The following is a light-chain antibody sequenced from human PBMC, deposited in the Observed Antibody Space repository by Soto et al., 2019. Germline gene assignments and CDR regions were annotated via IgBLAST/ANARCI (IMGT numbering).Light chain of an antibody. Sequence: QSVLAQPPSASGTPGQSVIFSCSGSTSNIGSNPVTWCQQLPGTPPKLVIYGNNRRPSGVPDRFSGSKSVTSASLAISGLQSDDEADYYCAAWYDNLDAAVFGGGTQLTVL. CDR2: GNN. CDR1: TSNIGSNP. CDR3: AAWYDNLDAAV. J-gene: IGLJ7*01. V-gene: IGLV1-44*01.